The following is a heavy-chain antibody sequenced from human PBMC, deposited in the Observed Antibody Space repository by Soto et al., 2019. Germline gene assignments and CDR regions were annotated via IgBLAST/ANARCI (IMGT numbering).Heavy chain of an antibody. D-gene: IGHD6-6*01. J-gene: IGHJ6*02. CDR2: IYYSGST. V-gene: IGHV4-59*01. CDR1: GGSISSYY. CDR3: ARDKVSSSSESLSSLYYYYGMDV. Sequence: SETLSLTCTVSGGSISSYYWSWIRQPPGKGLEWIGYIYYSGSTNYNPSLKSRVTISVDTSKNQFSLKLGSVTAADTAVYYCARDKVSSSSESLSSLYYYYGMDVWGQGTTVTVSS.